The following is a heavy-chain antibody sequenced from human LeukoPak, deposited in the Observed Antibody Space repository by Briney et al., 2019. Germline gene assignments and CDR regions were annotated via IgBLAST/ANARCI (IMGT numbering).Heavy chain of an antibody. CDR3: ARVRAVGADY. V-gene: IGHV3-48*01. CDR1: GFTFSSYS. J-gene: IGHJ4*02. CDR2: ISSSSSTI. D-gene: IGHD1-26*01. Sequence: GGSLRLSCAASGFTFSSYSMNWVRQAPGKGLEWVSYISSSSSTIYYADSVKGRFTISRGNAKNSLYLQMNSLRAEDTAVYYCARVRAVGADYWGQGTLVTVSS.